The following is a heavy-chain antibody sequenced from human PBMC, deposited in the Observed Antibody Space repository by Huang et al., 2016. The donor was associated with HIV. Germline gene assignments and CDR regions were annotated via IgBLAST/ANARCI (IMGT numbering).Heavy chain of an antibody. CDR3: ARNQWLDY. D-gene: IGHD6-19*01. CDR2: ISPNSDQR. Sequence: EVQLAESGGGLVKRGGSLRLSCAASGFNFDSYTMNWVRQALGKVLECVSAISPNSDQRFYRDSVKGRFTISRDDGKKSLYLQMNGLRAEDTAVYYCARNQWLDYWGQGTLVTVSS. J-gene: IGHJ4*02. V-gene: IGHV3-21*01. CDR1: GFNFDSYT.